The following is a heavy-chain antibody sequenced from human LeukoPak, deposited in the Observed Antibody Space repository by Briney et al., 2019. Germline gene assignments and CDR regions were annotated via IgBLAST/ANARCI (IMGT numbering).Heavy chain of an antibody. CDR2: ISYDGSNK. CDR3: ARVYYYGSGSYDIYFDY. J-gene: IGHJ4*02. CDR1: GFTFSSYA. D-gene: IGHD3-10*01. Sequence: GGSLRLSCAASGFTFSSYAMHWVRQAPGKGLEWVAVISYDGSNKYYADSVKGRFTISRDNSKNTLYLQMNSLRAEDTAVYYCARVYYYGSGSYDIYFDYWGQGTLVTVSS. V-gene: IGHV3-30-3*01.